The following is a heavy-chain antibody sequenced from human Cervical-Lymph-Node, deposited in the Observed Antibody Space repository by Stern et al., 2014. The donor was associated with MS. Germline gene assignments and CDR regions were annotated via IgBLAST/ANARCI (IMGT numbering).Heavy chain of an antibody. CDR2: LSYDGSNK. Sequence: QMQLVQSGGGVVQPGRSLRLTCAASGFTFSSHAMHWVRQAPGKGLEWVAVLSYDGSNKYYADSVKGRFTISRDNSKNTLFLQMNSLRPDDTALYYCAKDRRYCSGTSCYYYYGMDVWGQGTTVTVSS. CDR1: GFTFSSHA. J-gene: IGHJ6*02. CDR3: AKDRRYCSGTSCYYYYGMDV. D-gene: IGHD2-15*01. V-gene: IGHV3-30*04.